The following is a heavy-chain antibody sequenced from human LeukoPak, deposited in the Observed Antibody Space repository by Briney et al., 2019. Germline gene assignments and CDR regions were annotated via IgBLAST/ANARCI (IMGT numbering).Heavy chain of an antibody. V-gene: IGHV1-2*04. CDR1: GYTSTGYY. CDR3: ARGDRDGDYDY. D-gene: IGHD4-17*01. CDR2: INPNSGGT. J-gene: IGHJ4*02. Sequence: ASVKVSCKASGYTSTGYYMHWVRQAPGQGLEWMGWINPNSGGTNYAQKLQGWVTMTRDTSISTPYMELSRLRSDDTAVYYCARGDRDGDYDYWGQGTLVTVSS.